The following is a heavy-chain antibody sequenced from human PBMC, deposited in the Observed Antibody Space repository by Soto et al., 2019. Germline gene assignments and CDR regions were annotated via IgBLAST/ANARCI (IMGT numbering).Heavy chain of an antibody. CDR1: GFTFSSYG. D-gene: IGHD5-18*01. J-gene: IGHJ6*02. Sequence: PGGSLRLSFAASGFTFSSYGMHGVRQSPGKGLEWLAVIWYDTRNKDYADSLKGPFTISRDNSKITLYLQINSRRAENTAFYYFARDFSLGCIQICYYYYYGMDVWGQGTTVTVSS. CDR3: ARDFSLGCIQICYYYYYGMDV. V-gene: IGHV3-33*01. CDR2: IWYDTRNK.